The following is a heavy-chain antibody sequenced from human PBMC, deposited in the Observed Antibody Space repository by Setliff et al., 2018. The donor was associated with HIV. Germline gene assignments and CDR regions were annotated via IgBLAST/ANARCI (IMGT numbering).Heavy chain of an antibody. CDR1: GFTFSSYA. Sequence: GGSLRLSCAASGFTFSSYAMNWVRQAPGEGLEWVSHISTSGSSIYYADSVRGRFTISRDNAKNSLYLQMNSLRAEDTAVYYCAREGSTSWYEGGNWFDPWGQGTLVTVSS. V-gene: IGHV3-48*03. CDR3: AREGSTSWYEGGNWFDP. J-gene: IGHJ5*02. D-gene: IGHD6-13*01. CDR2: ISTSGSSI.